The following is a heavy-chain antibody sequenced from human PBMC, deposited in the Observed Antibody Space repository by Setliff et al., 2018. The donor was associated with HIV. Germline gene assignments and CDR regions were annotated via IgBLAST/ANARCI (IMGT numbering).Heavy chain of an antibody. V-gene: IGHV3-73*01. CDR3: NTVDDPILTGH. Sequence: GGSLRLSCAASGFTFNNAWMYWVRQAPGKGLEWVGRILDKANNYATAYAASLEGRFTISRDDSKNTLYLQMNSLKTEDTAVYYCNTVDDPILTGHWGQGTLVTVPQ. J-gene: IGHJ4*02. CDR2: ILDKANNYAT. CDR1: GFTFNNAW. D-gene: IGHD3-9*01.